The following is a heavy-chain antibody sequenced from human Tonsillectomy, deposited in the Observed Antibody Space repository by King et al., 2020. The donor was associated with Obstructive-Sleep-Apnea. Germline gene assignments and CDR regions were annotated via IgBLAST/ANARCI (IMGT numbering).Heavy chain of an antibody. J-gene: IGHJ4*02. CDR2: IKTKIDGGTT. CDR1: GFTFTNAW. Sequence: VQLVESGGGSVKPGGSLRLSCAASGFTFTNAWMSWVRQAPGKGLEWVGRIKTKIDGGTTAYAAPVKDRFTISRDDSKNTLYLQMNSLQTEDTAVYFCTTEYYWSYYFDYWGQGTLVTVSS. V-gene: IGHV3-15*01. D-gene: IGHD2-8*02. CDR3: TTEYYWSYYFDY.